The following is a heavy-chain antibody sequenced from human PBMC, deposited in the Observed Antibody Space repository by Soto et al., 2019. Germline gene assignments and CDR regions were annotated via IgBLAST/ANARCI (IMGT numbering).Heavy chain of an antibody. Sequence: HPGGSLRLSFAASGFTFSDYYMYWVRQVPGKGLEWVGRTRNKANSYSPEYAPSVKGRFIISRHDLEDSMYLQMNSLKTEDTAVYYCARDTGGSYDFWGQGALVTVSS. V-gene: IGHV3-72*01. CDR3: ARDTGGSYDF. CDR1: GFTFSDYY. J-gene: IGHJ4*02. CDR2: TRNKANSYSP. D-gene: IGHD1-26*01.